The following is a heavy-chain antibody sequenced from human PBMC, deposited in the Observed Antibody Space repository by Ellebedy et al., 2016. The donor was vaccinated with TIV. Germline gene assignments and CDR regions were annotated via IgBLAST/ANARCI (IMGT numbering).Heavy chain of an antibody. V-gene: IGHV3-30-3*01. CDR1: GFTFSSYA. CDR2: ISYDGSNK. CDR3: ARVGDGLGTAFDY. J-gene: IGHJ4*02. D-gene: IGHD7-27*01. Sequence: GESLKISCAASGFTFSSYAMHWVRQAPGKGLEWVAVISYDGSNKYYADSVKGRFTISRDNSKNTLYLQMNSLRAEDTAVYYCARVGDGLGTAFDYWGQGTLVTVSS.